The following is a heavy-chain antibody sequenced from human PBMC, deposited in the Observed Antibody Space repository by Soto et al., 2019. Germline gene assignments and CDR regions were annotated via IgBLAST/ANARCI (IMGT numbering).Heavy chain of an antibody. CDR2: IIPIFGTA. V-gene: IGHV1-69*13. D-gene: IGHD3-22*01. J-gene: IGHJ3*02. Sequence: ASVKVSCQASGGTFSSYAISWVRQAPGQGLEWMGGIIPIFGTANYAQKFQGRVTITADESTSTAYMELSSLRSEDTAVYYCARDLSVIYYDSSGLDAFDIWGQGTMVTVSS. CDR3: ARDLSVIYYDSSGLDAFDI. CDR1: GGTFSSYA.